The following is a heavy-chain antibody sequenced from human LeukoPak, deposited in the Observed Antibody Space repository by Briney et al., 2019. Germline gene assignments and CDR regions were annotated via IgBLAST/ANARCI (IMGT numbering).Heavy chain of an antibody. V-gene: IGHV4-39*07. CDR2: IYYSGST. CDR1: GGSISSSSYY. CDR3: ARGSSGYYDRLDY. D-gene: IGHD3-22*01. J-gene: IGHJ4*02. Sequence: SETLSLTCTVSGGSISSSSYYWGWIRQPPGKGLEWIGSIYYSGSTYYNPSLKSRVTISVDTSKNQFSLKLSSVTAADTAVYYCARGSSGYYDRLDYWGQGILVTVSS.